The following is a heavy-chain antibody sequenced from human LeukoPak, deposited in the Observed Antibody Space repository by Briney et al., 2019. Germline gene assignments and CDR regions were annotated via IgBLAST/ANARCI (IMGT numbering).Heavy chain of an antibody. D-gene: IGHD6-19*01. CDR2: ISGSGGST. V-gene: IGHV3-23*01. Sequence: GGSLRLSCAASGFTFSRYDMSWVRQAPGKGLEWVSAISGSGGSTYYADSVKGRFTISRDNSKNTVYLQMNSLRAEDTAVYYCATRIAVAGTIDYWGQGTLVTVSS. CDR3: ATRIAVAGTIDY. CDR1: GFTFSRYD. J-gene: IGHJ4*02.